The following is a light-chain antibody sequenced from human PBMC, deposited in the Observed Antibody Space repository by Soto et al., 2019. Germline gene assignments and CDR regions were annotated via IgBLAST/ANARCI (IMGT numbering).Light chain of an antibody. J-gene: IGKJ1*01. CDR2: DTS. CDR1: QGIGDT. V-gene: IGKV3-15*01. CDR3: QHYKMYSPWT. Sequence: EVVMTQSPATLSVSPGEGVTLSCRANQGIGDTLAWYQHKPGQTPTLLLYDTSTRATGVPARFSGSRSGPEFTLTISSLQPDDFATYYCQHYKMYSPWTFGQGTKVDI.